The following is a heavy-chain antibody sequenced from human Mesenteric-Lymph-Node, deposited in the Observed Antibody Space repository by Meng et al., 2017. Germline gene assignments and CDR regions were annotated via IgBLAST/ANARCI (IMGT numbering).Heavy chain of an antibody. J-gene: IGHJ4*02. CDR2: NDWDDDK. Sequence: SGPTLVKPTQTLTLTCTLSGFSLSTRGMCVSWIRQPPGKALEWLALNDWDDDKYYSTSLKTRLTISKENSKNQVVLIMTNMEPLDTATYYCARTYGGDCSDFDYWGQGTLVTVSS. CDR1: GFSLSTRGMC. V-gene: IGHV2-70*01. D-gene: IGHD2-21*02. CDR3: ARTYGGDCSDFDY.